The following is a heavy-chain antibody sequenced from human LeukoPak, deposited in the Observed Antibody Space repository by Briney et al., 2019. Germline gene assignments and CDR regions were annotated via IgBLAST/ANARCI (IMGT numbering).Heavy chain of an antibody. V-gene: IGHV4-59*01. CDR1: GGSISSYY. J-gene: IGHJ4*02. CDR3: ARAEYYFDY. Sequence: SETLSLTCTDSGGSISSYYWSWLRQPPGKGLEWIGYIYYSGSTNYNASIKRRVTISVDTSKNQFSPKLSSVTAADTAVYYCARAEYYFDYWGQGTLVTVSS. CDR2: IYYSGST.